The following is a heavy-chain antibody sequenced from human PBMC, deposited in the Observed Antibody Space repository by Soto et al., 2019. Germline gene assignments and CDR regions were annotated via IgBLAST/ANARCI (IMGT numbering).Heavy chain of an antibody. D-gene: IGHD3-10*01. J-gene: IGHJ4*02. Sequence: PSETLSLTCTVSGRSIRSYYWGWIRPPPGKGLEWIGYIYYSVSTDYSHPLTSLVTISVDTSKNQCSLKLSSVTAADTAVYYCARTGDFGYWGQGTLVTVSS. CDR2: IYYSVST. V-gene: IGHV4-59*01. CDR3: ARTGDFGY. CDR1: GRSIRSYY.